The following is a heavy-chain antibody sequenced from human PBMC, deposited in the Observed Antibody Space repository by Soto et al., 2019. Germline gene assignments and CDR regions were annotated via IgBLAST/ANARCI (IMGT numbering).Heavy chain of an antibody. J-gene: IGHJ4*02. Sequence: VQLVESGGGVVQPGGSLRLSCAASGFIFSTYGMHWVRQVPGKGLEWVAHISFDGSNEHYADSVKGRFTVSRDNAKNTLSLQMNRLRAEDTAVYYCTKEYIVGTTWGYFESWGQGTLVTVSS. V-gene: IGHV3-30*18. CDR1: GFIFSTYG. CDR3: TKEYIVGTTWGYFES. D-gene: IGHD1-26*01. CDR2: ISFDGSNE.